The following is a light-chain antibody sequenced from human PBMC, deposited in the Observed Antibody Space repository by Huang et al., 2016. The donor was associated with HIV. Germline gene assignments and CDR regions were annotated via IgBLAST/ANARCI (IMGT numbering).Light chain of an antibody. CDR2: DAS. J-gene: IGKJ4*01. CDR3: QQYNNWPPNT. Sequence: EIVMTQSPATLSVSPGERATLSCRASQSVSSNLAWYQQKPGPAPRLLIYDASTRATGIPARFSGSGSGTEFTLTISSLQSEDFAVYYCQQYNNWPPNTFGGGTKVEIK. V-gene: IGKV3-15*01. CDR1: QSVSSN.